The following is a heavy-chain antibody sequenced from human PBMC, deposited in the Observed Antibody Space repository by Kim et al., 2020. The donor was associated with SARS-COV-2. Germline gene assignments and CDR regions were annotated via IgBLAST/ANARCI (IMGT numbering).Heavy chain of an antibody. CDR3: ARQGDP. Sequence: PNSGNTGYAQKFQGRVTMTRNTSISTAYMELSSLRSEDTAVYYCARQGDPWGQGTLVTVSS. CDR2: PNSGNT. V-gene: IGHV1-8*01. J-gene: IGHJ5*02.